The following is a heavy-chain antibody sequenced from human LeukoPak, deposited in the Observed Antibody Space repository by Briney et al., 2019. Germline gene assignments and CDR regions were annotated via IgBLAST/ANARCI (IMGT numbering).Heavy chain of an antibody. J-gene: IGHJ4*02. CDR1: GFTFSSYS. Sequence: GGSLRLSCAASGFTFSSYSMNWVRQAPGKGLEWVSSISSSSSYIYYADSVKGRFTISRDNAKNSLYLQMNSLRAEDTAVYYCAREAFMVRGVNDYWGQGTLVTVSS. D-gene: IGHD3-10*01. CDR3: AREAFMVRGVNDY. CDR2: ISSSSSYI. V-gene: IGHV3-21*04.